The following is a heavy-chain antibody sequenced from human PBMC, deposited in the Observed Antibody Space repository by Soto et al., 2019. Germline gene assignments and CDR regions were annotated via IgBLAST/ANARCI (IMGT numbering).Heavy chain of an antibody. J-gene: IGHJ4*02. V-gene: IGHV3-7*01. CDR2: IKQDGSEK. D-gene: IGHD2-2*01. CDR1: VFTFIVYW. Sequence: PWLSXRLSCSASVFTFIVYWINLFRHAPGKGLELVANIKQDGSEKYYVDSVKGRFNISRENAKRSLYLQMNSLRAEETAMYYCEIYCGSTGCFISLSENWGQGTLV. CDR3: EIYCGSTGCFISLSEN.